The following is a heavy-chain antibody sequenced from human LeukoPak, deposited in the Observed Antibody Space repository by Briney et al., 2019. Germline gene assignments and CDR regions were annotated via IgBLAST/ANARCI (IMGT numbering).Heavy chain of an antibody. Sequence: PGGSLRLSCAASGFTFSSYGMHWVRQAPGKGLEWVALIWYDGSNKYYADSVKDRFTISRDNSKNTLYLQMNSLRAEDTAIYYCAKAALRYQLLSSLDYWGQGTLVTVSS. J-gene: IGHJ4*02. V-gene: IGHV3-33*06. CDR3: AKAALRYQLLSSLDY. D-gene: IGHD2-2*01. CDR1: GFTFSSYG. CDR2: IWYDGSNK.